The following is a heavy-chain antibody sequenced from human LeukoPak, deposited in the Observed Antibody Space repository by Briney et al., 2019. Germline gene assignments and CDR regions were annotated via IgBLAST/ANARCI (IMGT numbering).Heavy chain of an antibody. J-gene: IGHJ4*02. CDR2: LYSGGST. Sequence: GGSLRLSCAASGFTVSGNYMSWVRQAPGKGLEWVSLLYSGGSTYYADSVKGRFSISRDNSKNTLYLQMNSLRAEDTAVYYCARDPGRAGTTEWYYFDSWGQGTLVTVSS. CDR3: ARDPGRAGTTEWYYFDS. D-gene: IGHD3-3*01. V-gene: IGHV3-66*01. CDR1: GFTVSGNY.